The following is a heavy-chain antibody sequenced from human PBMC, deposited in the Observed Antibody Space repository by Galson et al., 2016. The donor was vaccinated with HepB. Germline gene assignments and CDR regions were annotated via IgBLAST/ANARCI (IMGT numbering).Heavy chain of an antibody. J-gene: IGHJ4*02. CDR2: IRSKPYNYAT. CDR1: GFSFSGSA. Sequence: SLRLSCAASGFSFSGSAMHWVRQAPGKGLEWVGRIRSKPYNYATTYGAAVKGRFTISRDDSENTAYLQMNSLKSEDTAVYYCTRQTVVMTEIPLFDYWGQGTLVTVSS. CDR3: TRQTVVMTEIPLFDY. D-gene: IGHD2-21*02. V-gene: IGHV3-73*01.